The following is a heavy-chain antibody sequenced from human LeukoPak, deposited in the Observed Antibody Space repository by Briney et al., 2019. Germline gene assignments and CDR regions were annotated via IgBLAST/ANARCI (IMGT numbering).Heavy chain of an antibody. D-gene: IGHD1-1*01. V-gene: IGHV3-23*01. CDR3: AKDREGTGINRFDP. CDR1: GITFSNYA. Sequence: PGGSLRLSCAASGITFSNYAMSWVRQAPGKGLEWVSTISGSGGRTYYADSVKGRFTISRDNSKNMLYLQMNSLRAEDTAIYYCAKDREGTGINRFDPWGQGTLVTVSS. CDR2: ISGSGGRT. J-gene: IGHJ5*02.